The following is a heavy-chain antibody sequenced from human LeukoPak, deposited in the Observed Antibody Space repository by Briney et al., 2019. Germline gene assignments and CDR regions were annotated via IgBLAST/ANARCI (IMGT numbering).Heavy chain of an antibody. CDR1: GFTFDDYA. CDR2: ISWNSGSI. CDR3: AKDMRAPSYYYGMDV. J-gene: IGHJ6*02. V-gene: IGHV3-9*01. Sequence: GGSLRLSCAASGFTFDDYAMPWVRQAPGKGLEWVSGISWNSGSIGYADSVKGRFTISRDNAKNSLYLQMNSLRAEDTALYYCAKDMRAPSYYYGMDVWGQGTTVTVSS.